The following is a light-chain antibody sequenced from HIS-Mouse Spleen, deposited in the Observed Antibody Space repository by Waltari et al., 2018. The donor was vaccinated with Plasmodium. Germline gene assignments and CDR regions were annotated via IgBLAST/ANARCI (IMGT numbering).Light chain of an antibody. Sequence: QSALTQPASVSGSPGQSIPLPCTGTTSDVCGYNYVSWYQQHPGKAPKLMIYEVSNRPSGVSNRFSGSKSGNTASLTISGLQAEDEADYYCSSYTSSSTWVFGGGTKLTVL. CDR1: TSDVCGYNY. J-gene: IGLJ3*02. CDR2: EVS. CDR3: SSYTSSSTWV. V-gene: IGLV2-14*01.